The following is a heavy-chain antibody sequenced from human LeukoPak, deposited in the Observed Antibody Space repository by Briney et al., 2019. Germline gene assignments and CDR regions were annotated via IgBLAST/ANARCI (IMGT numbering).Heavy chain of an antibody. V-gene: IGHV1-3*03. CDR2: INAGNGNT. CDR3: ARARSISSNWGIDY. J-gene: IGHJ4*02. Sequence: ASVKVSCTASGYTFTSYGISWVRQAPGQGLEWMGWINAGNGNTKYSEGFQGRVTITRDTSASTAYMELSSLTSEDMAVYYCARARSISSNWGIDYWGQGTLVTVSS. D-gene: IGHD6-13*01. CDR1: GYTFTSYG.